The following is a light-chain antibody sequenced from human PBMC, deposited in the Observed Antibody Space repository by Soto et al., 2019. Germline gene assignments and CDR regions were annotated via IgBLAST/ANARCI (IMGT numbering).Light chain of an antibody. CDR3: QQLNSYPIT. J-gene: IGKJ5*01. CDR2: TAS. Sequence: DIQLTQSPSFLSASVGDRVTITCRASQGISSYLAWYQQKPGKAPKFLIYTASTLQSGVPSRFSGSGSGTEFTLTINSLQPVDFATYYCQQLNSYPITFGQGTRLEIK. CDR1: QGISSY. V-gene: IGKV1-9*01.